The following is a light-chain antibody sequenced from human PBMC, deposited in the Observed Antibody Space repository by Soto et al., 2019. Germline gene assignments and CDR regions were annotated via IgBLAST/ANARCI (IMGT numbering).Light chain of an antibody. CDR3: QQYGSLPRT. CDR1: QSVGNY. CDR2: GAS. Sequence: IVLTQSPDTLSLSPGERATLSCRASQSVGNYLVWYHQKPGQAPRLLIYGASTRATGIPDRFSGSGSGTDFTLTISRLEPEDFVVYYCQQYGSLPRTFGQGTRVEVK. J-gene: IGKJ1*01. V-gene: IGKV3-20*01.